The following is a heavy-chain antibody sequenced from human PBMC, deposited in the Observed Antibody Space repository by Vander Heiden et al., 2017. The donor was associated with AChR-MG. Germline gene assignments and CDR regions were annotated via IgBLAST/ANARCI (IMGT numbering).Heavy chain of an antibody. Sequence: EVQLVESGGGLVQPGGSLRPSCATSGFTFRYYGMTWVRQAQGKGLEWMAKIRQDGSEKHYVDSVRGRVTISRDNAKNSLYLQMSSLGAEDTAMYYCARAGHSSSSWDYWGQGTLVTVSS. CDR3: ARAGHSSSSWDY. V-gene: IGHV3-7*01. D-gene: IGHD6-6*01. CDR2: IRQDGSEK. CDR1: GFTFRYYG. J-gene: IGHJ4*02.